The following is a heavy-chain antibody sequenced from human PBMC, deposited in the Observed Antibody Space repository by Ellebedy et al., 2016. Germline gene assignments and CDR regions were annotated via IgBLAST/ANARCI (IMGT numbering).Heavy chain of an antibody. D-gene: IGHD1-1*01. CDR3: ARGLRGTTGTYYYYGMDV. J-gene: IGHJ6*02. CDR1: GGSFSGYY. CDR2: INHSGST. Sequence: SETLSLXXAVYGGSFSGYYWSWIRQPPGKGLEWIGEINHSGSTNYNPSLKSRVTISVDTSKNQFSLKLSSVTAADTAVYYCARGLRGTTGTYYYYGMDVWGQGTTVTVSS. V-gene: IGHV4-34*01.